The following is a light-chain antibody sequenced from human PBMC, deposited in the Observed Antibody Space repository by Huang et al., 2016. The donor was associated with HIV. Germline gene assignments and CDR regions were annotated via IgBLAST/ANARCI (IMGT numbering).Light chain of an antibody. CDR1: ESVSSF. Sequence: EIVLTQSPATLSLSPGERATLSCRASESVSSFLAWYQHKPGQAPRLFIYEASSRATGIPARFSGSGSGTDFTLTISSLEPEDFAVYYCQQRSNWPPVITFGQGTRLEIK. CDR2: EAS. V-gene: IGKV3-11*01. J-gene: IGKJ5*01. CDR3: QQRSNWPPVIT.